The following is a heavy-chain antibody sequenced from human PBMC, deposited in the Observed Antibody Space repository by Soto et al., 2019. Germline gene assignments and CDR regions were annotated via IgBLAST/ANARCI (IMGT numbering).Heavy chain of an antibody. V-gene: IGHV1-69*01. CDR3: ARDGGRHSGGIDY. J-gene: IGHJ4*02. Sequence: QVQLVQSGAEVKKPGSSLKVSCRASGGTFSSYFFNWVRQAPGQGLEWMGEIIPIFGTANYAQKFQGRVTITADESTSTAYMELSSLRSEDTAVYYCARDGGRHSGGIDYWGQGTLVTVSS. CDR2: IIPIFGTA. CDR1: GGTFSSYF. D-gene: IGHD1-26*01.